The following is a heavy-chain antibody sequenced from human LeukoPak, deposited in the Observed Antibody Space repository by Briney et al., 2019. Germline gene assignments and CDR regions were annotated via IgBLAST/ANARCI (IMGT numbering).Heavy chain of an antibody. V-gene: IGHV3-30*18. CDR3: AKRPRQGGLIYLGF. Sequence: PGGSLRLSCAASGFTFSSYGMHGVRQAPGKGLEWVAVISYDGSNKYYADSVKGRFTISRDNSKNTLYLQMNSLRAEDTAVYYFAKRPRQGGLIYLGFWGQGTLVTVSS. CDR1: GFTFSSYG. D-gene: IGHD3-16*01. J-gene: IGHJ4*02. CDR2: ISYDGSNK.